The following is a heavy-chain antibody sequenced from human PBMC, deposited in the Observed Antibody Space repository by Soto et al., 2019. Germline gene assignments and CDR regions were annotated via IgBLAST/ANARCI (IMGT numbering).Heavy chain of an antibody. J-gene: IGHJ1*01. Sequence: EVQLVESGGGLVQPGGSLRLSCAASGFSVSSNYMNWVRQAPGKGLEWVSIIHNGGETYYADSVKDRFTVSRDNSKNTVFLQMNSLRVEDTAVYYCARDSWSQYWGQGTLVTVSS. CDR2: IHNGGET. CDR1: GFSVSSNY. V-gene: IGHV3-66*01. D-gene: IGHD2-15*01. CDR3: ARDSWSQY.